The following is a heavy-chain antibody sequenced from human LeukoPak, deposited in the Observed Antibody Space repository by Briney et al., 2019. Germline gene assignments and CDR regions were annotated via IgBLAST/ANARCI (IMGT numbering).Heavy chain of an antibody. D-gene: IGHD3-3*02. V-gene: IGHV4-34*01. Sequence: PSETLSLTCAVYGGSFSGYYWSWIRQPPGKGLEWIGEINHSGSTNYSPSLKSRVTISVDTSKNQFSLKLSSVTAADTAVYYCARGREGIRGHYFDYWGQGTLVTVSS. CDR2: INHSGST. J-gene: IGHJ4*02. CDR1: GGSFSGYY. CDR3: ARGREGIRGHYFDY.